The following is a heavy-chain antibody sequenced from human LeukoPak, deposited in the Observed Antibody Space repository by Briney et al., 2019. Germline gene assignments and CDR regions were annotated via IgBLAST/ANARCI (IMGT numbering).Heavy chain of an antibody. CDR1: GFTFNTYW. CDR2: IISAGTYP. D-gene: IGHD5-18*01. CDR3: ARDLKIVDTLGDDFDS. Sequence: GGSLRLSCAASGFTFNTYWMHWVRQTPGKGLVWVSGIISAGTYPRYADSVKGRFTICRDNAKNTVYLQMNSLRAEDTAVYYCARDLKIVDTLGDDFDSWGQGTLVTVSS. J-gene: IGHJ4*02. V-gene: IGHV3-74*01.